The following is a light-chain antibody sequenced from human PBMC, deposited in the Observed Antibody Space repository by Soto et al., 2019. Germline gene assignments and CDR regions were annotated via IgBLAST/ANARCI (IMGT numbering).Light chain of an antibody. J-gene: IGKJ1*01. CDR3: LQHNSYPWT. CDR2: GAS. Sequence: DIQMTQSPSSLSASVGDRITITCRASQGIKNDLAWYQQKPGKAPKRLIYGASNLQSGVSARFSGSGSGTEFPLTLDSLQPEDFATYYCLQHNSYPWTFGQGTKVKSN. CDR1: QGIKND. V-gene: IGKV1-17*01.